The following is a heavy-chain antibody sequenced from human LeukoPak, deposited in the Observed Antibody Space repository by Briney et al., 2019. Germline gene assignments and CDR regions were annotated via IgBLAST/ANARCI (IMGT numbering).Heavy chain of an antibody. CDR3: ARYYDILTGSFDY. CDR1: GGSISSSSYY. J-gene: IGHJ4*02. Sequence: SETLSLTFTVSGGSISSSSYYWGWIRQPPGKGLEWIGSIYYSGSTYYNPSLKSRVTISVDTSKNQFSLKLSSVTAADTAVYYCARYYDILTGSFDYWGQGTLVTVSS. CDR2: IYYSGST. D-gene: IGHD3-9*01. V-gene: IGHV4-39*07.